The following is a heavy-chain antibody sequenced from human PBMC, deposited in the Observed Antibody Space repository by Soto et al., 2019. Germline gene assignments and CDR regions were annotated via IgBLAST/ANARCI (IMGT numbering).Heavy chain of an antibody. CDR3: ARTFGGTYYDSSGFHFDY. D-gene: IGHD3-22*01. J-gene: IGHJ4*02. Sequence: ASVKVSCKASGYTFTGYYMHWVRQAPGQGLEWMGWINPNSGGTNYAQKFQGRVTMTRDTSISTAYMELSRLRSDDTAVYYCARTFGGTYYDSSGFHFDYWGQGTRVTVSS. CDR2: INPNSGGT. CDR1: GYTFTGYY. V-gene: IGHV1-2*02.